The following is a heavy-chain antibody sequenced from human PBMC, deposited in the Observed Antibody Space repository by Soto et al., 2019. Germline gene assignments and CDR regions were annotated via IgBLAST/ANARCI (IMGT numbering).Heavy chain of an antibody. D-gene: IGHD2-21*02. V-gene: IGHV1-69*02. Sequence: QVQLVQSGAEVKKPGSSVKVSCKASGGTFSSYTISWVRQAPGQGLEWMGRIIPILGIANYAQKFQGRVTTTADKPTSTAYMELSSLRSEDTAVYYCARDDGLAYCGGDCYSWGQGTLVTVSS. CDR1: GGTFSSYT. J-gene: IGHJ4*02. CDR2: IIPILGIA. CDR3: ARDDGLAYCGGDCYS.